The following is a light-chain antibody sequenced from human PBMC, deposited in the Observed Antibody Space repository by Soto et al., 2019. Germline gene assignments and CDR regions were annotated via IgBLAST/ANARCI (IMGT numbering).Light chain of an antibody. Sequence: QSALTQPASVSGSPGQSITISCTGTNSDVGSHNFVSWYQQYPGKAPKLLIYEASKRPSGLSNRFSGSKSDNTASLTISGLQAEVEADYYCCSLTNGATWVFGGGTKLTVL. CDR1: NSDVGSHNF. CDR3: CSLTNGATWV. CDR2: EAS. J-gene: IGLJ3*02. V-gene: IGLV2-23*01.